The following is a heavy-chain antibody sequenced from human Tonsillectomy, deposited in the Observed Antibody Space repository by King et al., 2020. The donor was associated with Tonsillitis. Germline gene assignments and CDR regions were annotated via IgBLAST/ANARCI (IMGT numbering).Heavy chain of an antibody. CDR2: IIPIFDTR. Sequence: QLVQSGAEVKKPGSSVKVSCKASGGTFSSYAISWVRQAPGQGLEWMGGIIPIFDTRNYAQKFRDRVTISADESTSTVYMEMSSLKSEDAAVYYCARGGMDKNWFDPWGQGTLVTVS. CDR3: ARGGMDKNWFDP. V-gene: IGHV1-69*12. CDR1: GGTFSSYA. D-gene: IGHD2-2*03. J-gene: IGHJ5*02.